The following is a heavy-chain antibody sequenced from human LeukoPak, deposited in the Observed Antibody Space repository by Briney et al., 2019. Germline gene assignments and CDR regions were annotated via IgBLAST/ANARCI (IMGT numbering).Heavy chain of an antibody. D-gene: IGHD4-17*01. J-gene: IGHJ4*02. Sequence: PGGSLRLSCAASGFTFRSYAMSWVRQAPGKGLEWVSTISGSGGSTYYADSVKGRFTISRDNSKNTIYLQMDSLRAEDTAVYYCAKGRRLYGDYDYWGQGTLVTVSS. CDR2: ISGSGGST. CDR1: GFTFRSYA. V-gene: IGHV3-23*01. CDR3: AKGRRLYGDYDY.